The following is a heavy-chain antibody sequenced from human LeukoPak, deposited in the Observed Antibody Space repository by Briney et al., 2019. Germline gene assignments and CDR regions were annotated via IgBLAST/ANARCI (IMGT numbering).Heavy chain of an antibody. Sequence: GGSLRLSCAASGFTFSSFWMHCVRQAPGKGPVWVSRIRSDGSSTSYADSVKGRFTISRDNAKTTLYLQMNNLRAEDTAVYYCSREQGYYSVPGYWGQGTLVTVSS. CDR2: IRSDGSST. J-gene: IGHJ4*02. CDR3: SREQGYYSVPGY. V-gene: IGHV3-74*01. D-gene: IGHD3-22*01. CDR1: GFTFSSFW.